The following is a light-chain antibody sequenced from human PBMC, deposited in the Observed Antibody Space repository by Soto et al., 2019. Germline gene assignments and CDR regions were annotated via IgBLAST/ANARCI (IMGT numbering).Light chain of an antibody. Sequence: QLVLTQSPSASGTPGQRVTVSCSGSSSNIGTNYVYWYQQLPGTAPKVLIYSTDKRPSGVPDRFSGSKSGTSASLAISGLRSEDEADYYCAAWDDSVSGPVFGGGTKLTVL. CDR3: AAWDDSVSGPV. CDR1: SSNIGTNY. V-gene: IGLV1-47*01. J-gene: IGLJ2*01. CDR2: STD.